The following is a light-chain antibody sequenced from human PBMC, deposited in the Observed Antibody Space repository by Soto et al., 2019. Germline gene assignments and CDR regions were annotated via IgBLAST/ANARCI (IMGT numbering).Light chain of an antibody. CDR2: KAS. CDR3: QQYSTYWWA. Sequence: DIQMTQSPSTLSASVGDRVTIACRASESISTYLAWYQQKPGKAPKLLIYKASTLETEVPSRFSGSGSGTEFTLTISSLQPDDFATYYCQQYSTYWWAFGQGTKVEI. CDR1: ESISTY. J-gene: IGKJ1*01. V-gene: IGKV1-5*03.